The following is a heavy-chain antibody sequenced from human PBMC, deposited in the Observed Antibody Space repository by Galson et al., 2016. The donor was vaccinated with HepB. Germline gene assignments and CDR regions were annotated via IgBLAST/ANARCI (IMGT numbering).Heavy chain of an antibody. Sequence: SLRLSCAASGFTFSAYAMAWARQAPGKGLEWVSGISDSGANTYYADSVKGRFTISRDSSKNTLSLQMNSLRAEDTAVYYRAKGLGFYGSGSLFDYWGQGTLVTVSS. V-gene: IGHV3-23*01. CDR3: AKGLGFYGSGSLFDY. D-gene: IGHD3-10*01. J-gene: IGHJ4*02. CDR2: ISDSGANT. CDR1: GFTFSAYA.